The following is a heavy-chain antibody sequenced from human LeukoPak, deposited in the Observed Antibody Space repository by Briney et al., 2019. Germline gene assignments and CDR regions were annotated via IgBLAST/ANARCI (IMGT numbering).Heavy chain of an antibody. Sequence: TSETLSLTCAVYGGSFSGYYWSWIRQPPGKGLEWIGEINHSGSTNYNPSLKSRVTISVDTSKNQFSLKLSSVTAADTAVYYCARGSGDFDYWGQGTLVTVSS. CDR3: ARGSGDFDY. CDR2: INHSGST. V-gene: IGHV4-34*01. D-gene: IGHD4-17*01. CDR1: GGSFSGYY. J-gene: IGHJ4*02.